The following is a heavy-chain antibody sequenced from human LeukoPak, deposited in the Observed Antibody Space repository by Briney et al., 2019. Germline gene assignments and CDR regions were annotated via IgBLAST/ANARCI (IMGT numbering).Heavy chain of an antibody. Sequence: SETLSLTCTVSGGSISSYYWSWIRQPPGKGLEWIGYIYYSGSTKYNPSLKSRVTISVDTSKNQFSLKLTSVTAADTAVYYCARLGIGVVPSAMLGDYYFDYWGQGTLVAVSS. CDR3: ARLGIGVVPSAMLGDYYFDY. CDR2: IYYSGST. J-gene: IGHJ4*02. D-gene: IGHD2-2*01. CDR1: GGSISSYY. V-gene: IGHV4-59*08.